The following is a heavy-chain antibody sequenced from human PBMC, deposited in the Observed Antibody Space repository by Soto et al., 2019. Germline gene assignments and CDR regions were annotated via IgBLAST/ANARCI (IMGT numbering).Heavy chain of an antibody. J-gene: IGHJ6*02. CDR2: TIPIFGTA. CDR3: ARHVPAAGYYYGMDV. CDR1: GGTFSSYA. D-gene: IGHD2-15*01. V-gene: IGHV1-69*12. Sequence: QVQLVQSGAEVKKPGSSVKVSCKASGGTFSSYAISWVRQAPGQGLEWMGGTIPIFGTANYAQKFQGRVTITADESTGAAYMGLSSLRSEATAVYCCARHVPAAGYYYGMDVWGQGTTVTVSS.